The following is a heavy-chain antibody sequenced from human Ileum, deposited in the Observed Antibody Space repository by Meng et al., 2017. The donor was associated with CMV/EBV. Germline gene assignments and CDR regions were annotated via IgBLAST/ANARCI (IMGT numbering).Heavy chain of an antibody. D-gene: IGHD3-10*02. J-gene: IGHJ4*02. CDR2: ISPIFRTS. Sequence: AQSVRCGVEVNKTGPSAKGACEASGGTFSSNAISWVRPAPGQGLGWMGVISPIFRTSNSAQKFQGRLTIAADDSTSTAYMELSSLTSGDTAVYYCATSGRGPMYYFDYWGQGTLVTVSS. CDR3: ATSGRGPMYYFDY. V-gene: IGHV1-69*01. CDR1: GGTFSSNA.